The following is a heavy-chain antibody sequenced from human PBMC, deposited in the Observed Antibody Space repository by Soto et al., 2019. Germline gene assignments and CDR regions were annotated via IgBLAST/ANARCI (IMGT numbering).Heavy chain of an antibody. CDR1: GFTFSSYS. J-gene: IGHJ4*02. V-gene: IGHV3-48*01. Sequence: PGGSLRLSCAASGFTFSSYSMNWVRQAPGKGLEWVSYISSSSSTIYYADSVKGRFTISRDNAKNSLYLQMNSLRAEDTAVYYCARANYYGPPGDFDYPGQGTLLTVSS. D-gene: IGHD3-10*01. CDR3: ARANYYGPPGDFDY. CDR2: ISSSSSTI.